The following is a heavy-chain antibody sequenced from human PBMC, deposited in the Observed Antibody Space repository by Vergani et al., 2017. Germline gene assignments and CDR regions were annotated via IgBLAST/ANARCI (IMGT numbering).Heavy chain of an antibody. V-gene: IGHV4-30-2*01. CDR3: ARVGRRGYCLIEY. CDR1: GGSISSGGYS. J-gene: IGHJ4*02. D-gene: IGHD5-18*01. Sequence: QLQLQESGSGLVKPSQTLSLTCAVSGGSISSGGYSWSWIRQPPGKGLEWIWYIYHSGSTYYNPSLKSRVTITVYTSKNQFSLKLSSVTAADTAVYYCARVGRRGYCLIEYWGQGTLVTVSS. CDR2: IYHSGST.